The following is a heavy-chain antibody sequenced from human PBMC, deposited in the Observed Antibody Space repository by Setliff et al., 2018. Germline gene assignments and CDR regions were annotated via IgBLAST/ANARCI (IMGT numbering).Heavy chain of an antibody. CDR3: ARKGISALSGAFDM. V-gene: IGHV4-4*07. CDR2: IYTSGST. D-gene: IGHD1-26*01. Sequence: PSETLSLTCTVSGGSISNSYWSWIRQPAGKGLEWIGRIYTSGSTNYNPSLKSRVTMSVDTSKNQFSLKLSSVTAADTAVHYCARKGISALSGAFDMWGQGTMVTVSS. CDR1: GGSISNSY. J-gene: IGHJ3*02.